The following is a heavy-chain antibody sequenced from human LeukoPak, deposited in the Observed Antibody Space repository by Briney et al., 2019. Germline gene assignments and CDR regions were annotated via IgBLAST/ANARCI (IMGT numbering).Heavy chain of an antibody. D-gene: IGHD5-12*01. CDR3: ASSRGYSGYDPIDY. Sequence: GRSLRLSCAASGFTFSSYAMHWVRQAPGKGLEWVAVISYDGSNEYYADSVKGRFTISRDNSKNTLYLQMNSLRAEDTAVYYCASSRGYSGYDPIDYWGQGTLVTVSS. J-gene: IGHJ4*02. CDR1: GFTFSSYA. CDR2: ISYDGSNE. V-gene: IGHV3-30-3*01.